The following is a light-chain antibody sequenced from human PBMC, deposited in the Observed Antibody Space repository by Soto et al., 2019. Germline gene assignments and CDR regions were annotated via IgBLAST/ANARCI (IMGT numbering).Light chain of an antibody. CDR1: QSVTSSY. Sequence: EIVLTQSPGTLSLSPGEIATLSCRASQSVTSSYLAWYQQKPGQAPRLLIYAASSRATGIPDRFSGSGSGTDFTLTISRLEPEDFAVYYCQQYGSSPPWTFGQGTKVDIK. CDR3: QQYGSSPPWT. J-gene: IGKJ1*01. V-gene: IGKV3-20*01. CDR2: AAS.